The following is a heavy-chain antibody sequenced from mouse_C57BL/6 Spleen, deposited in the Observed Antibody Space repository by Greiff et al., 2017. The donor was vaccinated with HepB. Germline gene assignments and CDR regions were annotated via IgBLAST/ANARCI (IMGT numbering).Heavy chain of an antibody. CDR2: ISSGGSYT. CDR3: ARQPASYDYVDAMDY. J-gene: IGHJ4*01. CDR1: GFTFSSYG. V-gene: IGHV5-6*01. Sequence: EVKLQESGGDLVKPGGSLKLSCAASGFTFSSYGMSWVRQTPDKRLEWVATISSGGSYTYYPDSVKGRFTISRDNAKNTLYLQMSSLKSEDTAMYYCARQPASYDYVDAMDYWGQGTSVTVSS. D-gene: IGHD2-4*01.